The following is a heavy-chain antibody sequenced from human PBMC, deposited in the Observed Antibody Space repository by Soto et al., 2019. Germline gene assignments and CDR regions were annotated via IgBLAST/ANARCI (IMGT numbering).Heavy chain of an antibody. Sequence: SETLCLTCAVSGGSISSGGYSWSWIRQPPGKGLEWIGYIYHSGSTYYNPSLKSRVTISVDRSKNQFSLKLSSVTAADTAVYYCARGSTAASFYYYYGMDVWGQGTTVTVSS. V-gene: IGHV4-30-2*01. J-gene: IGHJ6*02. CDR2: IYHSGST. D-gene: IGHD6-13*01. CDR3: ARGSTAASFYYYYGMDV. CDR1: GGSISSGGYS.